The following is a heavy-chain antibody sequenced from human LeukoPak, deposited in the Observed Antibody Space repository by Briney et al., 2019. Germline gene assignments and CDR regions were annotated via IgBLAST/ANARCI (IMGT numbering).Heavy chain of an antibody. J-gene: IGHJ4*02. Sequence: PGGSLRLSCAASGFTFSSHWMSWVRQAPGKGLEWVANINQDGTEQYYVDSVKGRFTISRDNAKNSLYLQMNSLRAEDTAVYYCARVGYCSTTSYYWRAFDCWGQGTLVTVSS. CDR3: ARVGYCSTTSYYWRAFDC. V-gene: IGHV3-7*01. CDR2: INQDGTEQ. D-gene: IGHD2-2*01. CDR1: GFTFSSHW.